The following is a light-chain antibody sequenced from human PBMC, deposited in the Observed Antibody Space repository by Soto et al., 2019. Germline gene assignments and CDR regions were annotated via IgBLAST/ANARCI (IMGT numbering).Light chain of an antibody. CDR1: QSIASH. CDR3: QQSYSTPIT. V-gene: IGKV1-39*01. CDR2: AAS. J-gene: IGKJ5*01. Sequence: DIQMTPSRPFIYLSXRGRVTITXXASQSIASHLNWYQLKPGEAPKVLIFAASSLQSGVPSRFSGSGSGTDFTLTISSLQPEDFATYYCQQSYSTPITFGQGTRLEIK.